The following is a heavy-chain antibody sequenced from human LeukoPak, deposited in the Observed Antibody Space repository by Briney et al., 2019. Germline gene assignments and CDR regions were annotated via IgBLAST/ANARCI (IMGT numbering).Heavy chain of an antibody. V-gene: IGHV3-30-3*01. CDR3: ARDRVRYFDWFPFYGTDV. CDR1: GFTFSSYA. CDR2: ISYDGSNK. D-gene: IGHD3-9*01. Sequence: GGSLRLSCAASGFTFSSYAMHWVRQAPGKGLEWVAVISYDGSNKYYADSVKGRFTISRDNSKNTLYLQMNSLRAEDTAVYYCARDRVRYFDWFPFYGTDVWGQGTTVTVSS. J-gene: IGHJ6*02.